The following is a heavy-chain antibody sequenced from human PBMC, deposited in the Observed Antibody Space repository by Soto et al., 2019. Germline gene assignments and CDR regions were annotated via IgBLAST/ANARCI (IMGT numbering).Heavy chain of an antibody. CDR1: GFTFSSYG. V-gene: IGHV3-30*18. D-gene: IGHD3-3*01. Sequence: GWSLRLSCAASGFTFSSYGMHWVRQAPGKGLEWVAVISYDGSNKYYADSVKGRFTISRDNSKNTLYLQMNSLRAEDTAVYYCAKDFGDFGVVIHYYYYGMDVWGQGTTVTVSS. J-gene: IGHJ6*02. CDR2: ISYDGSNK. CDR3: AKDFGDFGVVIHYYYYGMDV.